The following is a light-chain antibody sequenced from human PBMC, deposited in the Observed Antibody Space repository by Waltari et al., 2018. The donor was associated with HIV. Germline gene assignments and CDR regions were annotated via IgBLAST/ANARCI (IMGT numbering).Light chain of an antibody. CDR3: SSYTRSHTLV. Sequence: QSVLTQPPSASGTPGQRVTISCSGSSSNIGSNYVHWYQQLPGPTPNLLIYRNNPRPSGVPARFSGAKSGTSASLAISGLRSEHEADYYCSSYTRSHTLVFGGGTKLTVL. CDR1: SSNIGSNY. CDR2: RNN. J-gene: IGLJ2*01. V-gene: IGLV1-47*01.